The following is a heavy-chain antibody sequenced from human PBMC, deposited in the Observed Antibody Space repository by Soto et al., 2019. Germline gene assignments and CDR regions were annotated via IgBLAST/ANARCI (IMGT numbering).Heavy chain of an antibody. D-gene: IGHD3-10*01. J-gene: IGHJ4*02. CDR2: FDPEDGET. CDR3: ATEARSGSYYNPLDY. Sequence: ASVKVSCKVSGYTLTELYMHCVRQAPGKGLEWMGGFDPEDGETIYAQKFQGRVTMTEDTSTDTAYMELSSLRSEDTAVYYCATEARSGSYYNPLDYWGQGTLVTVSS. CDR1: GYTLTELY. V-gene: IGHV1-24*01.